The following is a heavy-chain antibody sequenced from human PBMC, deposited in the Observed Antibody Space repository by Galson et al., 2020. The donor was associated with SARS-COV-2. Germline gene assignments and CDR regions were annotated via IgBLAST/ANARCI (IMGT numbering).Heavy chain of an antibody. Sequence: SETLSLTCTVSGGAISSSASYWGWIRQPPGKGLEWTGGIFYSGSTQYNPSLESRLTMSVDTSKNQFSLKLTSMTASDTAVYYCAIFENSRREGYNIIDPWGQGTLVTVSS. D-gene: IGHD1-1*01. CDR1: GGAISSSASY. J-gene: IGHJ5*02. CDR2: IFYSGST. V-gene: IGHV4-39*01. CDR3: AIFENSRREGYNIIDP.